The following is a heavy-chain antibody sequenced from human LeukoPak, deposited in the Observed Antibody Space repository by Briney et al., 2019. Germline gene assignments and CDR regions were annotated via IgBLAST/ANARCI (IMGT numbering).Heavy chain of an antibody. Sequence: GGSLRLSCAASGFTVSSNYMSWVRQAPGKGLEWVSVIYGGGSRYYADSVKGRFSLSRDNSRNALYLQMNSLRADDTAVYYCARSAPLGTHQYYFDYWGQGTLVTVSS. J-gene: IGHJ4*02. CDR2: IYGGGSR. CDR3: ARSAPLGTHQYYFDY. V-gene: IGHV3-53*01. CDR1: GFTVSSNY. D-gene: IGHD3-16*01.